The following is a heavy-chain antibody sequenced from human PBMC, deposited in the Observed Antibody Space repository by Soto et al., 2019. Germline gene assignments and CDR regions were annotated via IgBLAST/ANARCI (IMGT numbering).Heavy chain of an antibody. V-gene: IGHV3-21*01. CDR2: ISSSSSYI. CDR1: GFTFSTYS. Sequence: EVQLVESGGGLVKPGGSLRLSCAASGFTFSTYSMNWVRQAPGKGLEWVSSISSSSSYIYYADSVKGRFTISRDNAKNSLYRQMNSRGAEDTAVYYCARYDSSGYYWPYYYYGMDVWGQGTAVTVSS. D-gene: IGHD3-22*01. CDR3: ARYDSSGYYWPYYYYGMDV. J-gene: IGHJ6*02.